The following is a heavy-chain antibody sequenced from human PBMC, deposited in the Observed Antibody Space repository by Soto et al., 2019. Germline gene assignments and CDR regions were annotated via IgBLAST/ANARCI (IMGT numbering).Heavy chain of an antibody. CDR2: ISYDGSNK. D-gene: IGHD2-2*01. J-gene: IGHJ6*02. CDR1: GFTFSSYA. Sequence: VGSLRLSCAASGFTFSSYAMHWVRQAPGKGLEWVAVISYDGSNKYYADSVKGRFTISRDNSKNTLYLQMNSLRAEDTAVYYCARGGSCSSTSCRPRGYYYYGMDVWGQGTTVTVSS. CDR3: ARGGSCSSTSCRPRGYYYYGMDV. V-gene: IGHV3-30-3*01.